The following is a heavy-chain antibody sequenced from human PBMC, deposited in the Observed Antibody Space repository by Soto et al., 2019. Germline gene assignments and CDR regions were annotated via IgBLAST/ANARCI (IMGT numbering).Heavy chain of an antibody. CDR3: ARRVAYFFDF. V-gene: IGHV4-31*03. D-gene: IGHD1-26*01. CDR2: IYVNGHT. J-gene: IGHJ5*01. CDR1: GDSVSSLSHY. Sequence: SSSTLSLTCSVSGDSVSSLSHYWSWILQRPGQGLEWVAYIYVNGHTYSNPSLRSRLSMSVDTAKNEFSLSLRSATAAAMDVYFCARRVAYFFDFWAHGTLVNVSS.